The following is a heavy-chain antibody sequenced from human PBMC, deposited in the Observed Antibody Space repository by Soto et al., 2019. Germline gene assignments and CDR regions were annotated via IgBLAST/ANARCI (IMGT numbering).Heavy chain of an antibody. D-gene: IGHD3-9*01. J-gene: IGHJ3*02. CDR1: GFTFSSYG. V-gene: IGHV3-30*18. CDR3: AKSYHILTGYSSTLGAFDI. CDR2: ISYDGSNK. Sequence: SGGSLRLSCAASGFTFSSYGMHWVRQAPGKGLEWVAVISYDGSNKYYADSVKGRFTISRDNSKNTLYLQMNSLRAEDTAVYYCAKSYHILTGYSSTLGAFDIWGQGTMVTVSS.